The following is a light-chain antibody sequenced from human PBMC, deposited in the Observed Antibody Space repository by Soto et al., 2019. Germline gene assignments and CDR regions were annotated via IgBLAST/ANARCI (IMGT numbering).Light chain of an antibody. CDR2: DAS. Sequence: EIVLTQSPATLSLSPGERATLSCRASQSVSSYLAWYQQKPGQAPRLLIYDASNRSTGIAARFSGSGSGTDITPTISSLEPEAFAVYSCQQRSNWPPTFGGGTKVELK. CDR3: QQRSNWPPT. V-gene: IGKV3-11*01. J-gene: IGKJ4*01. CDR1: QSVSSY.